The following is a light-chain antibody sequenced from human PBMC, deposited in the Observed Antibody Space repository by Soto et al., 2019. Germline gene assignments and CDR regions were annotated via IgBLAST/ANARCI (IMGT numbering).Light chain of an antibody. Sequence: EIVMTQSPATLSLSPGERATLSCRASQSISSSYLAWYQQKPGQAPRLLIYGASTRATGIPARFSGSGSGTEFTLTISSLQSEDFAVYYCQQYNNWHPWTFGQGTK. CDR2: GAS. CDR3: QQYNNWHPWT. CDR1: QSISSSY. J-gene: IGKJ1*01. V-gene: IGKV3-15*01.